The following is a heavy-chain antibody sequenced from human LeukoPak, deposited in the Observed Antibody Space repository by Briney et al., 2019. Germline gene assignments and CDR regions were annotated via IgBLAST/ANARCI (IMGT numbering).Heavy chain of an antibody. V-gene: IGHV3-30*03. Sequence: PGGSLRLSCAASGFTFSSYGMHWVRQAPGKGLEWVAVISYDGSNKYYADSVKGRFTISRDNSKNTLYLQMNSLRAEDTAVYYCARGGIRKQWLVQDDYWGQGTLVTVSS. J-gene: IGHJ4*02. CDR3: ARGGIRKQWLVQDDY. D-gene: IGHD6-19*01. CDR2: ISYDGSNK. CDR1: GFTFSSYG.